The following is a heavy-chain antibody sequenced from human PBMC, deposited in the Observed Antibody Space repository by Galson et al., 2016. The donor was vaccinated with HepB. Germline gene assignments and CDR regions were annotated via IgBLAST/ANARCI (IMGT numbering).Heavy chain of an antibody. CDR1: GYTFINYY. CDR2: GNPRTGST. Sequence: SVKVSCKASGYTFINYYMHWVRQAPGQGLEWMGIGNPRTGSTSYAQKFQDRVTVTRDTSTSTVYMELSSLRSEDTAVYYCARDRGSNSLKGYGVDVWGQGTTVTAS. D-gene: IGHD3-10*01. CDR3: ARDRGSNSLKGYGVDV. J-gene: IGHJ6*02. V-gene: IGHV1-46*01.